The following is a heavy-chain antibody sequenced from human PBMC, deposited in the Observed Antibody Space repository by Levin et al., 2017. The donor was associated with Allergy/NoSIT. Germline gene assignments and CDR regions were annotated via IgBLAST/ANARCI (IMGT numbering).Heavy chain of an antibody. V-gene: IGHV3-23*01. D-gene: IGHD1/OR15-1a*01. J-gene: IGHJ3*01. CDR3: VKKQGGTSGFSFDV. Sequence: GESLKISCAVSGFSISEYAMAWVRQAPGKGLEWVSEITGGGFNTYYGDSVKGRFTVSKDDSKDMLYLDLSSLRVEDTAVYYCVKKQGGTSGFSFDVWGQGTMVTVSS. CDR1: GFSISEYA. CDR2: ITGGGFNT.